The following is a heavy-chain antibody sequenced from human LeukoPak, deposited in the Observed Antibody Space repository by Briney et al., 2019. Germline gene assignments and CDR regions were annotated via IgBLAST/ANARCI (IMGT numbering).Heavy chain of an antibody. J-gene: IGHJ4*02. CDR1: GFTFSTYA. Sequence: GGSLRLSCVVSGFTFSTYAMSWVRQAPGKGLEWVSAVRGSGSDTYYADSVKGRFTISRDNSKNTLYLQMNSLRAEDTAIYYCAKTSRRNSAYDSPFDSWGQGTLATVSS. CDR3: AKTSRRNSAYDSPFDS. CDR2: VRGSGSDT. D-gene: IGHD5-12*01. V-gene: IGHV3-23*01.